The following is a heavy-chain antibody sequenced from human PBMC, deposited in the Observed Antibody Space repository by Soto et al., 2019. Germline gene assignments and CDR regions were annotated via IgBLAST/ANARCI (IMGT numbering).Heavy chain of an antibody. CDR3: AHSNSYAQNTIFGVVITENWFDP. D-gene: IGHD3-3*01. CDR1: GFSLSTSGVG. Sequence: SGPTLVNPTQTLTLTCTFSGFSLSTSGVGVGWIRQPPGKALEWLALIYWDDDKRYSPSLKSRLTITKDTSKNQVVLTMTNMDPVDTATYYCAHSNSYAQNTIFGVVITENWFDPWGQGTLVTSPQ. J-gene: IGHJ5*02. CDR2: IYWDDDK. V-gene: IGHV2-5*02.